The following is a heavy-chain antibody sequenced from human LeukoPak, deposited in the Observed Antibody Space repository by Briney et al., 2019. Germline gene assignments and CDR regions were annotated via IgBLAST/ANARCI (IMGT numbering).Heavy chain of an antibody. J-gene: IGHJ3*02. CDR2: IGWHGGAI. Sequence: QTGGSLRLSCAAFGFIFADYTLHWVRLPPGKGLEWVSGIGWHGGAIGYADSVKGRFTISRDNAKNSLYLQMNSLTAEDTALYYCAKDRSSRSSYGDAFDIWGQGTVVTVSS. D-gene: IGHD6-13*01. V-gene: IGHV3-9*01. CDR3: AKDRSSRSSYGDAFDI. CDR1: GFIFADYT.